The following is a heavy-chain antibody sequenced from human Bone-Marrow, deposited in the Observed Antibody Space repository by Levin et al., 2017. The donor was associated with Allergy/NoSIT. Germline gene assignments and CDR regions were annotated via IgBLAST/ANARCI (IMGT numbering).Heavy chain of an antibody. CDR1: GGSISSYY. D-gene: IGHD5-24*01. CDR2: IYYSGST. CDR3: ASQLDGAYDAFDI. Sequence: PSETLSLTCTVSGGSISSYYWSWIRQPPGKGLEWIGYIYYSGSTNYNPSLKSRVTISVDTSKNQFSLKLSSVTAADTAVYYCASQLDGAYDAFDIWGQGTMVTVSS. J-gene: IGHJ3*02. V-gene: IGHV4-59*01.